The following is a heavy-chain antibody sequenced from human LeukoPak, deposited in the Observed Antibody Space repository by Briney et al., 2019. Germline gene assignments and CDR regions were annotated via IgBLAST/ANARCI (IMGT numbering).Heavy chain of an antibody. CDR3: ARGVGWLQAFDY. V-gene: IGHV3-33*01. CDR1: GFTFSSYG. D-gene: IGHD5-24*01. J-gene: IGHJ4*02. Sequence: PGGSLRLSCAASGFTFSSYGMHWVRQAPGKGLEWVAVIWYDGSNKYYADSVKGRFTISRDNSKNTLYLQMNSLRAEDTAVYYCARGVGWLQAFDYWGQGTLVTVSS. CDR2: IWYDGSNK.